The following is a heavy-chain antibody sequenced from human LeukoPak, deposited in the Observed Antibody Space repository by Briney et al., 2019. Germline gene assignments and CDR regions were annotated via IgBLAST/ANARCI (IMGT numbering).Heavy chain of an antibody. Sequence: ASVKVSCKASGGTFGSYAISWVRQAPGQGLEWMGGIIPIFGTANYAQKFQGRVTITTDESTSTAYMELSSLRSEDTAVYYCACRRGLYYYYMDVWGKGTTVTVS. CDR1: GGTFGSYA. V-gene: IGHV1-69*05. J-gene: IGHJ6*03. CDR2: IIPIFGTA. CDR3: ACRRGLYYYYMDV.